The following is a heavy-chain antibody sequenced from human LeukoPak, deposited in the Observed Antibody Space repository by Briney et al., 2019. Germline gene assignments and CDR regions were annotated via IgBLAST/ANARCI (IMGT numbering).Heavy chain of an antibody. CDR3: ARDLYFYDSRGYSWRDTFDI. J-gene: IGHJ3*02. Sequence: PAGSLKVSCEASRYTFTNFGMSWVRQAPGQGLEWVGWISTYISNTYYAQTVKGRVTLTTDTSTSTAYMELKSLRSDDTAVYYCARDLYFYDSRGYSWRDTFDIWGQGTMVTVSS. D-gene: IGHD3-22*01. V-gene: IGHV1-18*01. CDR1: RYTFTNFG. CDR2: ISTYISNT.